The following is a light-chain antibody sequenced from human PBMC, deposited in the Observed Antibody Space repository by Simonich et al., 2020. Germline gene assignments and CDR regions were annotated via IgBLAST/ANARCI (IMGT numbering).Light chain of an antibody. V-gene: IGLV3-19*01. CDR1: SLRSYY. Sequence: SSELTQDPAVSVALGQTVRITCQGDSLRSYYASWNQQKPGQAPVPVIYGKNNRPSGIPDRFSGSSSGNTASLTITGAQAEDEADYYCNSRDSSGNHYVFGTGTKVTVL. J-gene: IGLJ1*01. CDR3: NSRDSSGNHYV. CDR2: GKN.